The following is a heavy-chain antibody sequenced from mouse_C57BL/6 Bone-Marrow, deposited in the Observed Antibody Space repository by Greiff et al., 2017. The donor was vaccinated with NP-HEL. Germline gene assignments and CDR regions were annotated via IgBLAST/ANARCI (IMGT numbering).Heavy chain of an antibody. CDR1: GYTFTSYW. CDR3: ARMGRYGNLWFAY. J-gene: IGHJ3*01. Sequence: QVQLQQSGAELVKPGASVKLSCKASGYTFTSYWMHWVKQRPGQGLEWIGMIHPNSGSTNYNEKFKSKATLTVDKSSSTAYMQLSSLTSEDSAVYYCARMGRYGNLWFAYWGQGTLVTVSA. CDR2: IHPNSGST. V-gene: IGHV1-64*01. D-gene: IGHD2-1*01.